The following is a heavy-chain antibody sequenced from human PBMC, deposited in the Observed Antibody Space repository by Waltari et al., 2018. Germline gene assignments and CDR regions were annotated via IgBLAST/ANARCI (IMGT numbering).Heavy chain of an antibody. CDR3: ATRLLVVRYYGMDV. J-gene: IGHJ6*02. V-gene: IGHV1-24*01. CDR1: GYTLTDLS. CDR2: FDPEDGET. D-gene: IGHD2-21*01. Sequence: QVQLVQSGAEVKKPGASVKVSCKVSGYTLTDLSMHWVRRAPGKGLEWMGGFDPEDGETIYAQKFQGRVTMTEDTSTDTAYMELSSLRSEDTAVYYCATRLLVVRYYGMDVWGQGTTVTVSS.